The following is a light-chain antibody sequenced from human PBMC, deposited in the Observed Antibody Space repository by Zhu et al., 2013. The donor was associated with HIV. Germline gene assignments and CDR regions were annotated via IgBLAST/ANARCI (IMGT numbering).Light chain of an antibody. CDR3: QQYGNSPKT. CDR2: GTS. Sequence: EIVLTQSPATLSLSPGERATLSCRASQSVSGYLAWYQQKPGQAPRLLIYGTSSRATGVPDRFSGGGSGTDFTLTISRLEPEDSAVYYCQQYGNSPKTFGQGTKVEIK. CDR1: QSVSGY. V-gene: IGKV3-20*01. J-gene: IGKJ1*01.